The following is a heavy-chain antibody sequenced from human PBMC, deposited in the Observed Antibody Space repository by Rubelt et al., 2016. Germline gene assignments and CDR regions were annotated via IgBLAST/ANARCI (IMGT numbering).Heavy chain of an antibody. CDR3: ARQIVGATRWRAFDI. J-gene: IGHJ3*02. CDR1: GYTFSSYA. D-gene: IGHD1-26*01. Sequence: GGVVQPGRSLRLSCAASGYTFSSYAMHWVRQAPGKGLEWVAVISYDGSNKYYADSVKGRFTISRDNSKNTLYLQMNSLRAEDTAVYYCARQIVGATRWRAFDIWGQGTMVTVSS. CDR2: ISYDGSNK. V-gene: IGHV3-30*04.